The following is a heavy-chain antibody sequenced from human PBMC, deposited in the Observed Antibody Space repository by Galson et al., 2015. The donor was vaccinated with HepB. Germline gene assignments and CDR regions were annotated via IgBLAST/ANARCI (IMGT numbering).Heavy chain of an antibody. CDR2: IYSAGST. D-gene: IGHD7-27*01. CDR1: VFTVRNNY. Sequence: SLRLSCAASVFTVRNNYMSWVRQAPGKGLEWVSVIYSAGSTYYADSVKGRFTISRDNSEDTLYLQMHSLRTEDTAVYYCVGTTSKDYWGQRTLVTVSS. J-gene: IGHJ4*02. V-gene: IGHV3-53*01. CDR3: VGTTSKDY.